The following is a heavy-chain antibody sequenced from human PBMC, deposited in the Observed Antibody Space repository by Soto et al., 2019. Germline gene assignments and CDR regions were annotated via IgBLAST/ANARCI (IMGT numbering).Heavy chain of an antibody. CDR1: GFTFSSYS. CDR3: PRRYGDYEGDDY. D-gene: IGHD4-17*01. J-gene: IGHJ4*02. V-gene: IGHV3-48*01. CDR2: ISSGGTTI. Sequence: GGSLRLSCAASGFTFSSYSMNWVRQAPGKGLEWVSYISSGGTTIYYADSVKGRFTVSRDNAKNSLFLQMNSLRGEDTAVYYCPRRYGDYEGDDYLGQGTLVTVSS.